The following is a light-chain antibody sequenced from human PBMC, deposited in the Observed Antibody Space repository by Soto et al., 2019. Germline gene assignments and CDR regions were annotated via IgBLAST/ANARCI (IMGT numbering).Light chain of an antibody. Sequence: EIVMTQSPATLSMSPGERATLSCRASQSVSSNLAWYQQKPGQAPGLLIYGASTRATGIPARFSGSGSGTEFTLTISSLQSEDFAVYYCQQYNNWPPWTFGPGTKVDIK. J-gene: IGKJ3*01. V-gene: IGKV3-15*01. CDR3: QQYNNWPPWT. CDR1: QSVSSN. CDR2: GAS.